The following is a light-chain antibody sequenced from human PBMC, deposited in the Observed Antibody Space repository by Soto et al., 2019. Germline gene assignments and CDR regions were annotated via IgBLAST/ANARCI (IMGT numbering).Light chain of an antibody. CDR1: QSVSSSY. CDR2: GAS. J-gene: IGKJ1*01. Sequence: EIVMSQSPATLSVSPGERATLSCRSSQSVSSSYLAWYQQKPGQAPRLIIYGASSRATGIPDRFSGSGSGTDFTLTISRLEPEDVAVYYCQQYGSSPGTLGQGTKVDIK. CDR3: QQYGSSPGT. V-gene: IGKV3-20*01.